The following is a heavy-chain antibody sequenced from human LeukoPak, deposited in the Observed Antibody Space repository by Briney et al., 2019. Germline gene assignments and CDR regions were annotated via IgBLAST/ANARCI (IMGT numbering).Heavy chain of an antibody. CDR1: GYTFTSYG. CDR3: ARDHRLSKYYYGSGSYFGNPPGY. Sequence: ASVTVSCKASGYTFTSYGISWVRQAPGQGLEWMGWISAYNGNTNYAQKLQGRVTMTTDTSTSTAYMELRSLRSDDTAVYYCARDHRLSKYYYGSGSYFGNPPGYWGQGTLVTVSS. CDR2: ISAYNGNT. D-gene: IGHD3-10*01. J-gene: IGHJ4*02. V-gene: IGHV1-18*01.